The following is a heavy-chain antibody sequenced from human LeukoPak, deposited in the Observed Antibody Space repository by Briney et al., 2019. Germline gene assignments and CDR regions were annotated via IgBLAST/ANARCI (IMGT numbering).Heavy chain of an antibody. J-gene: IGHJ5*02. CDR3: ARQGNGDYVLNWFDP. D-gene: IGHD4-17*01. CDR1: GGSISSSSYY. CDR2: IYYSGST. V-gene: IGHV4-39*01. Sequence: PSETLSLTCTVSGGSISSSSYYWGWIRQPPGKGLEWIGSIYYSGSTYYNPSLKSRVTISVDTSKNQFSLKLSSVTAADTAVYYCARQGNGDYVLNWFDPWGQGTLVTVSS.